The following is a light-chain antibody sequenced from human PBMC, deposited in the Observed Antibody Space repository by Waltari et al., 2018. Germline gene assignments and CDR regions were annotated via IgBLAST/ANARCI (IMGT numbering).Light chain of an antibody. J-gene: IGKJ4*01. Sequence: EVVMTQSPATLSVSPGERATLSCRASQSVGSSLAWYQQKPGQAPRLLMYGASTRATGIPARISGGGSGTEFTLTISSLQSEDFAVYYCQQYDKWPPLTFGGGTKVEIK. CDR3: QQYDKWPPLT. CDR2: GAS. CDR1: QSVGSS. V-gene: IGKV3-15*01.